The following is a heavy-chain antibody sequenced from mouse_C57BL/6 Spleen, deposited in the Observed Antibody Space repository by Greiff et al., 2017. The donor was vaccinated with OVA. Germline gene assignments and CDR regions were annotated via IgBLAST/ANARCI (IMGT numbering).Heavy chain of an antibody. CDR3: EGGNHEGFAY. CDR1: GYTFTSYG. Sequence: QVQLKESGAELARPGASVKLSCKASGYTFTSYGISWVKQRTGQGLEWIGEIYPRSGNTYYNEKFKGKATLTADKSSSTAYMELRSLTSADSAVYFCEGGNHEGFAYWGQGTLVTVSA. V-gene: IGHV1-81*01. J-gene: IGHJ3*01. CDR2: IYPRSGNT. D-gene: IGHD2-1*01.